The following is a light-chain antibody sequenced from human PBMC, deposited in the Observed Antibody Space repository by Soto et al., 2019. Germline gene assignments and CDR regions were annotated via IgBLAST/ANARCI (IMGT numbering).Light chain of an antibody. V-gene: IGLV7-46*01. J-gene: IGLJ1*01. Sequence: QAVVTQEPSLTVSPGGTVTLTCGSSTGAVTSGHFPYWFQQKSGQAPKILICDTNKKHSWTPARFSGSLLGGKAALTLSGAQPEDEADYYCLLTYPNTCVFGTGTKVTVL. CDR3: LLTYPNTCV. CDR2: DTN. CDR1: TGAVTSGHF.